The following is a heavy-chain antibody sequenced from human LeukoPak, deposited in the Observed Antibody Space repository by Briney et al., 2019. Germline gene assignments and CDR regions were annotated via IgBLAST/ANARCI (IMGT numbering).Heavy chain of an antibody. CDR2: IYYSGST. Sequence: SETLSLTCTVSGGSLSSYYWSWIRQPPGKGLEWIGYIYYSGSTHYNPSLKSRVTISVDTSKNQFSLKLSSVTAADTAVYYCAITEESGYSYRYFGYYYYMDVWGKGTTVTVSS. CDR1: GGSLSSYY. CDR3: AITEESGYSYRYFGYYYYMDV. V-gene: IGHV4-59*01. J-gene: IGHJ6*03. D-gene: IGHD5-18*01.